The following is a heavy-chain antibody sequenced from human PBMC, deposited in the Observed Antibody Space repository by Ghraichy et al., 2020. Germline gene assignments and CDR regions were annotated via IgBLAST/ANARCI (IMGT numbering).Heavy chain of an antibody. CDR2: INHSGST. Sequence: SETLSLTCAVYGGSFSGYYWSWIRQPPGKGLEWIGEINHSGSTNYNPSLKIRVTISVDTSKNQFSLKLSSVTAADTAVYYCARLLAARRKTHSNYYYYYYMDVWGKGTTVTVSS. CDR3: ARLLAARRKTHSNYYYYYYMDV. D-gene: IGHD6-6*01. J-gene: IGHJ6*03. CDR1: GGSFSGYY. V-gene: IGHV4-34*01.